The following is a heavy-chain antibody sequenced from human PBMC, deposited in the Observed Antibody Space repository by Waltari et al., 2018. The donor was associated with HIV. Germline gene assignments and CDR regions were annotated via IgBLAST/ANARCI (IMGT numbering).Heavy chain of an antibody. CDR2: IKQEGSKS. Sequence: EGQLVESGGGLVQPGGSLRPSCEASAFPFSSYWMVWVRQVSGRGLECGDKIKQEGSKSNSRDSVRGLIFVSRDNVRKSVFREMKRLRVQDTAGYRCARADKWGLCSDYHYGLDVWGRGTTVIVSS. V-gene: IGHV3-7*03. J-gene: IGHJ6*02. CDR1: AFPFSSYW. CDR3: ARADKWGLCSDYHYGLDV. D-gene: IGHD2-21*01.